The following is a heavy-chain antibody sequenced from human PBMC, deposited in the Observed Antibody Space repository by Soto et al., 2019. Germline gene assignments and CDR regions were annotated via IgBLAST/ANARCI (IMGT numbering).Heavy chain of an antibody. D-gene: IGHD1-26*01. CDR1: GFTFNYYE. CDR2: ITRSGNYI. J-gene: IGHJ6*02. CDR3: VRDWRMGADGLDV. V-gene: IGHV3-48*03. Sequence: PGWSLRLSCVGSGFTFNYYEINWVRQAPGKGLEWISYITRSGNYIYYADSVKGRFTISRDNAKNSVYLQMNSLRAEDTGVYYCVRDWRMGADGLDVWGQGTTVTVSS.